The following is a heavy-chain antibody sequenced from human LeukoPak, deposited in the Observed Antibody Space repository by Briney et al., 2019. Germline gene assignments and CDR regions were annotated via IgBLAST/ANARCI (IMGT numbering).Heavy chain of an antibody. CDR3: AKSTVSYWYFDL. Sequence: PSETLSLTCTASGGSISSYYWSWIRQPPGKGLEWIGYIYYSGSTNYNPSLKSRVTISVDTSKNQFSLKLSSVTAADTAVYYCAKSTVSYWYFDLWGRGTLVTVSS. V-gene: IGHV4-59*01. D-gene: IGHD4-17*01. J-gene: IGHJ2*01. CDR1: GGSISSYY. CDR2: IYYSGST.